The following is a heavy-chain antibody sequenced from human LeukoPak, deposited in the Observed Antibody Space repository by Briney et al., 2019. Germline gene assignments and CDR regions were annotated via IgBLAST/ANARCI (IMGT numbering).Heavy chain of an antibody. D-gene: IGHD2-2*01. CDR1: GGSISSGGYY. CDR3: ARDIKVGPAAIPYYYYGMDV. J-gene: IGHJ6*02. Sequence: SETLSLTCTVSGGSISSGGYYWSWLRQHPGTGLVWIGYIYYSGSTYYNPSLKSRVTISVDTSKNQFSLKLSSVTAADTAVYYCARDIKVGPAAIPYYYYGMDVWGQGTTVTVSS. V-gene: IGHV4-31*03. CDR2: IYYSGST.